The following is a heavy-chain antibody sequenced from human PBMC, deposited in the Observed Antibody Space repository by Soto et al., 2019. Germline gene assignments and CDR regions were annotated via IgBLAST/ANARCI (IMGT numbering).Heavy chain of an antibody. D-gene: IGHD6-19*01. V-gene: IGHV1-8*01. CDR1: GYTFTSYD. CDR2: MNPNSGNT. Sequence: ASVKVSCKASGYTFTSYDINWVRQATGQGLEWMGWMNPNSGNTGYAQKFQGRVTMTRNTSISTAYMELSSLRSEDTAVYYCARLYSSGWYAYNWFDPWGQGTLVTVSS. CDR3: ARLYSSGWYAYNWFDP. J-gene: IGHJ5*02.